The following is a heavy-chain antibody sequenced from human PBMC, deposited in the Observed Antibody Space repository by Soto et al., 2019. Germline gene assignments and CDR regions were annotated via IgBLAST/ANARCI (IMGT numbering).Heavy chain of an antibody. V-gene: IGHV3-23*01. CDR1: GFTFSSYA. Sequence: GGSLRLSCASSGFTFSSYAMSLVRQAPGKGLEWVSAISGSGGSTYYADSVKGRFTISRDNSKNTLYLQMNSLRAEDTAVYYCAKEGVRIDSSGTFDYWGQGTLVTVSS. J-gene: IGHJ4*02. CDR2: ISGSGGST. CDR3: AKEGVRIDSSGTFDY. D-gene: IGHD3-22*01.